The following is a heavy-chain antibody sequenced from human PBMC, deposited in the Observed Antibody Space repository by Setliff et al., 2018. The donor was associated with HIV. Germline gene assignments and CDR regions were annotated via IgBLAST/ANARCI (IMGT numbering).Heavy chain of an antibody. CDR3: ARGGDDYNYDPFDI. J-gene: IGHJ3*02. CDR1: GGSISNNKYY. Sequence: SETLSLTCSVSGGSISNNKYYWSWIRQPPGKGLEWIGYIYYSGSTYYKPSLKSRVTISVDTSKNQFSLKLRSVTAAATAVYYCARGGDDYNYDPFDIWGQGTMVTVSS. CDR2: IYYSGST. V-gene: IGHV4-30-4*08. D-gene: IGHD4-4*01.